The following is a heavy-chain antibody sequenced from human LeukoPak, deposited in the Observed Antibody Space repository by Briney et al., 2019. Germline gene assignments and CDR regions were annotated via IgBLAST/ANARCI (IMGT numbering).Heavy chain of an antibody. CDR3: AKTRIAVAPSSLDP. CDR2: ISGSGDYT. Sequence: PGGSLRLSCAASEFTFSNYGMSWVRQAPAKGLEWVSAISGSGDYTYYADSVKGRFTISRDNSKNTLFLQMNSLRAEDTAVYYCAKTRIAVAPSSLDPWGQGTLVTVSS. J-gene: IGHJ5*02. D-gene: IGHD6-19*01. V-gene: IGHV3-23*01. CDR1: EFTFSNYG.